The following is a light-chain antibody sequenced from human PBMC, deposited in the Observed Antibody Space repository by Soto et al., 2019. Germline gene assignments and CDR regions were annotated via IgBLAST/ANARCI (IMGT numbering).Light chain of an antibody. J-gene: IGKJ1*01. CDR2: KAS. Sequence: DIQMTQSPSTLSASVGDRVTITCRASQSINNWLAWYKQKPGKAPKLFIFKASTLESGVPSRFSGSGSGTECTLSSSSLQPDDFATHFCQQYESFPRTFGQGTKVEIK. CDR3: QQYESFPRT. V-gene: IGKV1-5*03. CDR1: QSINNW.